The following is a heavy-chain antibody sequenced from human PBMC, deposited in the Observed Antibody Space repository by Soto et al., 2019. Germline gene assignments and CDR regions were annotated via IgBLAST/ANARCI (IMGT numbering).Heavy chain of an antibody. Sequence: GGSLRLSCAASGFTFSSYGMHWVRQAPGKGLEWVAVIWYDGSNKYYADSVKGRFTISRDNSKNTLYLQMNSLRAEDTAVYYCARDPPNDAYGDYIPTISLLSYYFDYWGQGTLVTVSS. CDR2: IWYDGSNK. CDR3: ARDPPNDAYGDYIPTISLLSYYFDY. J-gene: IGHJ4*02. CDR1: GFTFSSYG. D-gene: IGHD4-17*01. V-gene: IGHV3-33*01.